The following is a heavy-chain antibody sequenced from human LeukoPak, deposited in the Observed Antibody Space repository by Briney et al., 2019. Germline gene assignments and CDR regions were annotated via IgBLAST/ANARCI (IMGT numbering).Heavy chain of an antibody. D-gene: IGHD1-26*01. CDR1: GFIFRSYA. V-gene: IGHV3-7*01. Sequence: GGSLRLSCVGSGFIFRSYAVTWVRQAPGKGLEWVANINQDGSEIYYTDSVKGRFTISRNNAKNSLYLQINNLRAEDTAVYYCASRVWVGTTFHFYYYLDVWGKGTTVTVSS. J-gene: IGHJ6*03. CDR3: ASRVWVGTTFHFYYYLDV. CDR2: INQDGSEI.